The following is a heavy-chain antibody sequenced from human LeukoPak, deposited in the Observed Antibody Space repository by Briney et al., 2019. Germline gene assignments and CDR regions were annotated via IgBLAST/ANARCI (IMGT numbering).Heavy chain of an antibody. CDR1: TFTFSDYY. D-gene: IGHD5-18*01. Sequence: GGSLRLSCAASTFTFSDYYMSWIRQAPGKGLEWVSHISSSGSFIYYADSVKGRFTISRDNAKNSLDLQMNSLRDVDMAIYYCARAGGGGYNYGLDYWGQGILVAVSS. CDR3: ARAGGGGYNYGLDY. J-gene: IGHJ4*02. CDR2: ISSSGSFI. V-gene: IGHV3-11*04.